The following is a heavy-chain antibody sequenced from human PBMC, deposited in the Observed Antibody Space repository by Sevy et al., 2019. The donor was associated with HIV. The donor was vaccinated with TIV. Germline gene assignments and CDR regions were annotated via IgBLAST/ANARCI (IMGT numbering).Heavy chain of an antibody. CDR1: GFSFDSYG. CDR2: ISGSGTRT. J-gene: IGHJ6*03. Sequence: GGSLRLSCAVSGFSFDSYGMTWVRQAPGKGLEWVSGISGSGTRTYYADSVKGRFCISRDNSKNRLYLQMNSLRSEDTAIDYCAKGGGGHYDPDEIGYYFYYYNMDVWGKGTTVTVSS. CDR3: AKGGGGHYDPDEIGYYFYYYNMDV. V-gene: IGHV3-23*01. D-gene: IGHD3-22*01.